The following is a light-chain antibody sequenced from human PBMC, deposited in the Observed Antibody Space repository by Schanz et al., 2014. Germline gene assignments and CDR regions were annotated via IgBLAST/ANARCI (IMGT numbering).Light chain of an antibody. V-gene: IGKV1-39*01. CDR3: QQCYNFPWT. Sequence: DIQLTQSPSSLSASVGDRVTITCRPSQNISTSLNWYQQKVGKAPKVLIYVASSLQSGVPSRFSGSGSGTDFTLTISSLQPEDFATYYCQQCYNFPWTFGQGTKVEIK. CDR1: QNISTS. CDR2: VAS. J-gene: IGKJ1*01.